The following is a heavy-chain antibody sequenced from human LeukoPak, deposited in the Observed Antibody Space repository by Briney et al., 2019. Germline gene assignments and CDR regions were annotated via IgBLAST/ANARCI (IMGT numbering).Heavy chain of an antibody. Sequence: PGRSLRLSCAASGFTFDDYAMHWVRQAPGKGLEWVSGISWNSGSIGYADSVKGRFTISRDNAKNSLYLQMNSLRAEDTAFYYCAKDLRLSSGWTFDYWGQGTLVTVSS. J-gene: IGHJ4*02. CDR3: AKDLRLSSGWTFDY. D-gene: IGHD6-19*01. V-gene: IGHV3-9*01. CDR2: ISWNSGSI. CDR1: GFTFDDYA.